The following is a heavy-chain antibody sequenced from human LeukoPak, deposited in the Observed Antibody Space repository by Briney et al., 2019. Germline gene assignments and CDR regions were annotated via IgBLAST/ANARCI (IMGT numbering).Heavy chain of an antibody. CDR3: AREKDDSRDSYGYPRTRWFDP. V-gene: IGHV4-59*01. CDR1: GGSISSYY. J-gene: IGHJ5*02. Sequence: SETLSLTCTVSGGSISSYYWSWIRQPPGKGLEWIGYIYCSGSTNYNPSLKSRVTISVDTSKNQFSLKLSSVTAADTAVYYCAREKDDSRDSYGYPRTRWFDPWGQGTLVTVSS. CDR2: IYCSGST. D-gene: IGHD5-18*01.